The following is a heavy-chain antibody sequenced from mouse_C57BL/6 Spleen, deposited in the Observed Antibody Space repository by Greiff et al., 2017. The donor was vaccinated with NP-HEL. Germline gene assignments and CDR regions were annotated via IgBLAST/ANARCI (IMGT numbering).Heavy chain of an antibody. CDR1: GFTFTDYY. Sequence: EVQLQESGGGLVQPGGSLSLSCAASGFTFTDYYMSWVRQPPGKALEWLGFIRNKANGYTTEYSASVKGRFTISRDNSQSILYLQMNALRAEDSATYYCARSSPYGYDRFAYWGQGTLVTVSA. V-gene: IGHV7-3*01. CDR2: IRNKANGYTT. CDR3: ARSSPYGYDRFAY. J-gene: IGHJ3*01. D-gene: IGHD2-2*01.